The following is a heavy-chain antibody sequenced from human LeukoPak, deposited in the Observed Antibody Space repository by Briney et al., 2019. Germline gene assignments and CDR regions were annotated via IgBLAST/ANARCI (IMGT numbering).Heavy chain of an antibody. J-gene: IGHJ4*02. V-gene: IGHV3-48*03. D-gene: IGHD5-12*01. Sequence: GGSLRLSCAASGFTFSNYEMNWVRQAPGKGLEWVSYISSSGSTIYYADSVKGRFTISRGNAKNSLYLQMNSLRAEDTAVYYCARASSYTWPAGYWGQGTLVTVSS. CDR1: GFTFSNYE. CDR2: ISSSGSTI. CDR3: ARASSYTWPAGY.